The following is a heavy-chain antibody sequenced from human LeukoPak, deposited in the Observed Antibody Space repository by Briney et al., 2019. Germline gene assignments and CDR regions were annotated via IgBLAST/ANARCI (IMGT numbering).Heavy chain of an antibody. D-gene: IGHD3-10*01. V-gene: IGHV3-23*01. CDR3: AKDRYFTTVQGVSDY. CDR2: ISGSGGST. Sequence: GGSLRLSCAASGFTFSSYAMSWVRQAPGRGLEWVSAISGSGGSTYYADSVKGRFTISRDNSKNTLYLQMNSLRAEDTAVYYCAKDRYFTTVQGVSDYWGQGTLVTVSS. CDR1: GFTFSSYA. J-gene: IGHJ4*02.